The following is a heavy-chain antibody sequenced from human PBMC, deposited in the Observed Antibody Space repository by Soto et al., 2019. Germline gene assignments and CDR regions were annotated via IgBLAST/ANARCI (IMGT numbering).Heavy chain of an antibody. CDR3: ARGTVTSYYYSGMDV. Sequence: ESGGGVVQPGRSLRLSCAASGFTFSSYAMHWVRQAPGKGLEWVAVISYDGSNKYYADSVKGRFTISRDNSKNTLYLQMNSLRAEDTAVYYCARGTVTSYYYSGMDVWGQGTTVTVSS. D-gene: IGHD4-17*01. J-gene: IGHJ6*02. V-gene: IGHV3-30-3*01. CDR1: GFTFSSYA. CDR2: ISYDGSNK.